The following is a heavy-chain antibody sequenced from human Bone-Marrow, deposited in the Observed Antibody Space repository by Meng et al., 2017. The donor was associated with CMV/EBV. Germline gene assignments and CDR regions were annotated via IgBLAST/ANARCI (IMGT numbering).Heavy chain of an antibody. CDR2: IKQEGSEK. CDR3: ARVRPKRGYSYEDY. CDR1: GFTFSSYW. V-gene: IGHV3-7*01. D-gene: IGHD5-18*01. J-gene: IGHJ4*02. Sequence: GGSLRLSCAASGFTFSSYWMSWVRQAPGKVLEWVANIKQEGSEKYYVDSVKGRFTISRDNAKNSLYLQMNSLRAEDTAVYYCARVRPKRGYSYEDYWGQGALVTVSS.